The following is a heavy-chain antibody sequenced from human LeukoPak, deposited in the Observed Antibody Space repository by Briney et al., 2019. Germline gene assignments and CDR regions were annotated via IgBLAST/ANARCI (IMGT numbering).Heavy chain of an antibody. D-gene: IGHD2-2*01. CDR1: GASISSWY. V-gene: IGHV4-59*01. J-gene: IGHJ4*02. CDR3: ARQTALAGYASGLGFNY. CDR2: IYGSGST. Sequence: PSETLSLTCTVSGASISSWYWSWIRQSPGKGLEWIGDIYGSGSTNYNPSLRSRVSMSTDTSKNQFSLKLNSVTAADTAVYYCARQTALAGYASGLGFNYWGQGILVTVSS.